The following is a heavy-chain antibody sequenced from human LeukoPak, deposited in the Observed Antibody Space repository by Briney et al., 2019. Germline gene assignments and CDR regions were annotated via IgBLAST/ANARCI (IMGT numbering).Heavy chain of an antibody. CDR3: AREESGGHGAFFVY. J-gene: IGHJ4*02. Sequence: SETLSLTCTVSGGSISSYYWSWIRQPPGKGLEWIGYIYYSGSTNYNPSLKSRVTISVDTSKNQFSLKLSSATAADTAVYYCAREESGGHGAFFVYWGQGTLVTVSS. CDR2: IYYSGST. CDR1: GGSISSYY. D-gene: IGHD3-16*01. V-gene: IGHV4-59*01.